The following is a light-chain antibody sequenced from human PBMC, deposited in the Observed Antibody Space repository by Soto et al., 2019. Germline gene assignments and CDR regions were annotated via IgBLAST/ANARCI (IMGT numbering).Light chain of an antibody. CDR3: QQYGSSGT. V-gene: IGKV1-5*01. Sequence: DIQMTPSPSTLSGSVGARVTITCRASQSISAWLAWYQQKPGKAPKLLIYDASNLASAVPSRFSGSGSGTEFTLTISRLEPEDFAVYYCQQYGSSGTFGQGTKVDVK. CDR1: QSISAW. J-gene: IGKJ1*01. CDR2: DAS.